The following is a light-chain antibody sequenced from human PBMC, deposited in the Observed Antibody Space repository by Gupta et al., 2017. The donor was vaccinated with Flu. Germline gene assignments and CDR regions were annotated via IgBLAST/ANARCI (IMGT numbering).Light chain of an antibody. Sequence: QSLLTQPPSVSAAPGQMVTISCSGSRSNIGDNYVSWYQQLPGTAPKLLIYEDYKRPSGITGRFSASKSGTSATLGITGLQTGDEADYFCGAWDISLSAGVFGGGTRLTVL. V-gene: IGLV1-51*02. CDR3: GAWDISLSAGV. J-gene: IGLJ3*02. CDR2: EDY. CDR1: RSNIGDNY.